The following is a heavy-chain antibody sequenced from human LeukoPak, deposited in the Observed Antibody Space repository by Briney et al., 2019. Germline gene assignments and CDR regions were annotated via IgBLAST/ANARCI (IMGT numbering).Heavy chain of an antibody. D-gene: IGHD2-2*01. J-gene: IGHJ4*02. CDR3: ARADCSSSSCYELDY. Sequence: GGSLRLSCAGSGFTFSDYYMSWIRQAPGKGLEWVSYIGSSGRTIYYADSVKGRFTISRDNAKNSLYLQMYSLRAEDTAVYYCARADCSSSSCYELDYWGQGTLVTVSS. CDR1: GFTFSDYY. V-gene: IGHV3-11*04. CDR2: IGSSGRTI.